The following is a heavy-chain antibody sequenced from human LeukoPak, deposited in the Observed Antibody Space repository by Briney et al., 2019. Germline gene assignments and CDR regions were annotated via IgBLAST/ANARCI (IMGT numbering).Heavy chain of an antibody. Sequence: SETLSLTCTVSGGSISSYYWSWLRQPPGKGLEWLGYIYYSGSTNYNPSLKSRVTISVDTSKNQFPLKLSSVTAADTAVYYCARGSQSSYGYPFDYWGQGTLVTVSS. J-gene: IGHJ4*02. V-gene: IGHV4-59*01. CDR3: ARGSQSSYGYPFDY. D-gene: IGHD5-18*01. CDR1: GGSISSYY. CDR2: IYYSGST.